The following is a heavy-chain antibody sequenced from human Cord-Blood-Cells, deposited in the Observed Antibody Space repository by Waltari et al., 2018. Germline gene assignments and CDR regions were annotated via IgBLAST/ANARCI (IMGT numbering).Heavy chain of an antibody. J-gene: IGHJ4*02. CDR2: IIPILGIG. Sequence: QVQPVQPEAAVKKPGSSVQVSCRAPGATFSSYTISWLRQAPGQGLEWLGRIIPILGIGNYAQKVQGRVTITADKSTSTAYMELSSLRSEDTAVYYCASGGGFYGSGSYGVDYWGQGTLVTVSS. V-gene: IGHV1-69*02. CDR1: GATFSSYT. D-gene: IGHD3-10*01. CDR3: ASGGGFYGSGSYGVDY.